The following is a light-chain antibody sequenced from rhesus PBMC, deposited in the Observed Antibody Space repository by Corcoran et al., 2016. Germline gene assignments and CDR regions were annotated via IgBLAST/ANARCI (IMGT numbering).Light chain of an antibody. CDR1: QGISSY. V-gene: IGKV1-38*01. CDR2: VAS. CDR3: QQRNNYPYS. J-gene: IGKJ2*01. Sequence: DIQLTQSPSSLSASVGDRVTITCRASQGISSYLAWYQQKSGKAPKLLIYVASNLQSGVPSRFSGSGSGTEFTLTISSLQPEAFATYYCQQRNNYPYSFGQGTKVEIK.